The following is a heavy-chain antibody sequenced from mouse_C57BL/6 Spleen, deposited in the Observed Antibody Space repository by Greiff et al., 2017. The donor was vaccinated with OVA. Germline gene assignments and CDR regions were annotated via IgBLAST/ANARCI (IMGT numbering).Heavy chain of an antibody. CDR2: IDPSDSYT. CDR1: GYTFTSYW. CDR3: ARRGVLTPFAY. D-gene: IGHD4-1*01. V-gene: IGHV1-69*01. Sequence: QVQLQQPGAELVMPGASVKLSCKASGYTFTSYWMHWVKQRPGQGLEWIGEIDPSDSYTNYNQKFKGKSTLTVDKSSSTDYMQLSSLTSEDSAVYYWARRGVLTPFAYWGKGTLVTVSA. J-gene: IGHJ3*01.